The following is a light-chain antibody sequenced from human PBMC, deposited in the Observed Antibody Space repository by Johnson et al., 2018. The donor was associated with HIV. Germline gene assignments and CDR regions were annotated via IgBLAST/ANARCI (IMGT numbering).Light chain of an antibody. CDR1: SSNIGNNY. J-gene: IGLJ1*01. CDR2: ENN. CDR3: GTWDSSLSAGV. V-gene: IGLV1-51*02. Sequence: QSVLTQPPSVSAAPGQKVTISCSGSSSNIGNNYVSWYQQLPGTAPKLLIYENNKRPSGIPDRFSGSKSGTSATLGITGLQTGDEADYYCGTWDSSLSAGVFGPGNKVP.